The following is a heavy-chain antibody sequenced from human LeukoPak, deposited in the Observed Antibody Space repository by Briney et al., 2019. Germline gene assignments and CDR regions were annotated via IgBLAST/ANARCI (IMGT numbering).Heavy chain of an antibody. J-gene: IGHJ6*02. V-gene: IGHV4-59*12. Sequence: PSETLSLTCTVSGGSISSYYWSWIRQPPGKGLEWIGYIYYSGSTNYNPSLKSRVTISVDTSKNQFSLKLSSVTAADTAVYYCARDRQNYDFWSGYYNAYYYGMDVWGQGTTVTVSS. CDR2: IYYSGST. CDR3: ARDRQNYDFWSGYYNAYYYGMDV. D-gene: IGHD3-3*01. CDR1: GGSISSYY.